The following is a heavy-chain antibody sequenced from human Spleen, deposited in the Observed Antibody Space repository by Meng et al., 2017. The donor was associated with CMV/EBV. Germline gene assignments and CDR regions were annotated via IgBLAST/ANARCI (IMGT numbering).Heavy chain of an antibody. V-gene: IGHV3-23*01. CDR3: AKADHASSWYSLADY. Sequence: GESLKISCAASGFTFSNAWMSWVRQAPGKGLEWVSQISSSGGSTYYAASLKGRFTISRDNSKNTLYLQMRSLTPDDTAVYYCAKADHASSWYSLADYWGQGTLVTVSS. CDR2: ISSSGGST. J-gene: IGHJ4*02. D-gene: IGHD6-13*01. CDR1: GFTFSNAW.